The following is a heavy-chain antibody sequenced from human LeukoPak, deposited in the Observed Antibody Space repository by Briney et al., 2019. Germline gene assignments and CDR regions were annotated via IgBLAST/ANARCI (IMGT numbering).Heavy chain of an antibody. CDR1: GGTFSSYA. CDR3: AGGIAAAGTSPDY. CDR2: IIPIFGTA. V-gene: IGHV1-69*13. D-gene: IGHD6-13*01. Sequence: GASVKVSCKASGGTFSSYAISWVRQAPGQGLEWMGGIIPIFGTANYAQKFQGRVTITADESTSTAYMELSSLRSEDTAVYYCAGGIAAAGTSPDYWGQGTLVTVSS. J-gene: IGHJ4*02.